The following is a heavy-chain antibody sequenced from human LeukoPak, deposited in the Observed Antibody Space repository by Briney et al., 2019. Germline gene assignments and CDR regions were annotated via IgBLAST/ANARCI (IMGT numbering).Heavy chain of an antibody. D-gene: IGHD6-13*01. CDR1: GFTFSSYA. V-gene: IGHV3-7*01. CDR3: ARDFWVAAAGSSGPLNYYYYMDV. J-gene: IGHJ6*03. Sequence: GGSPRLSCAASGFTFSSYAMSWVRQAPGKGLEWVANIKQDGSEKYYVDSVKGRFTISRDNAKNSLYLQMNSLRAEDTAVYYCARDFWVAAAGSSGPLNYYYYMDVWGKGTTVTVSS. CDR2: IKQDGSEK.